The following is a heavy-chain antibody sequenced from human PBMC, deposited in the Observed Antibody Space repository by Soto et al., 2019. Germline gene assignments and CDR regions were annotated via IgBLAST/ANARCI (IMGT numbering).Heavy chain of an antibody. V-gene: IGHV4-30-2*01. Sequence: TLSLTCAVSGGSISSGGYSWSWIRQPPGKGLEWIGYIYHSGSTYYNPSLKSRVTISVDRSKNQFSLKLSSVTAADTAVYYCARGGNVNWFDPWGQGTLVTVSS. CDR1: GGSISSGGYS. D-gene: IGHD3-16*01. CDR2: IYHSGST. J-gene: IGHJ5*02. CDR3: ARGGNVNWFDP.